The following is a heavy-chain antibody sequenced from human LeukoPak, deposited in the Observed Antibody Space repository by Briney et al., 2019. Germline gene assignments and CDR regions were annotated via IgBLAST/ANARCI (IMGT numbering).Heavy chain of an antibody. CDR1: GFTFDDYG. V-gene: IGHV3-20*04. CDR3: ARGSGGGSFYYYYYMDV. D-gene: IGHD2-15*01. J-gene: IGHJ6*03. Sequence: SGGSLRLSCAASGFTFDDYGMSWVRQAPGKGLEWVSGINWNGGSTGYADSVKGRFTISRDNAKNSLYLQMNSLRAEDTALYYCARGSGGGSFYYYYYMDVWGKGTTVTVSS. CDR2: INWNGGST.